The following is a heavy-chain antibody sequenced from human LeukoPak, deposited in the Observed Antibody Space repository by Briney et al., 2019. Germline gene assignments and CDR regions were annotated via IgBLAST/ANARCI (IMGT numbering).Heavy chain of an antibody. CDR2: ISGSGGRT. CDR1: GFIFMTYE. D-gene: IGHD3-16*01. Sequence: PGGSLRLSCATSGFIFMTYEVTWVRQAPGKGLEWLSYISGSGGRTYYADSVKGRFTVSRDNARNSLFLQMNSLRVEGTAVYYCARVGAYNFDHWGQGSLVTVSS. V-gene: IGHV3-48*03. J-gene: IGHJ4*02. CDR3: ARVGAYNFDH.